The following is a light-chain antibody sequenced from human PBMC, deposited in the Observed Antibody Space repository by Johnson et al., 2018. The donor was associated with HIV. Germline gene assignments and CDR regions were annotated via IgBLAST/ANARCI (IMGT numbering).Light chain of an antibody. CDR3: GTWDSSLSTGYV. CDR2: DNN. CDR1: SSNIGNNY. J-gene: IGLJ1*01. Sequence: HSVLTQPPSVSAAPGQRVTISCSGSSSNIGNNYVSWYQQLPGTAPKLLIYDNNKRPSGIPDRFSASQSGPSATLGITGLQTGDEADYYCGTWDSSLSTGYVFGTGTKVTVL. V-gene: IGLV1-51*01.